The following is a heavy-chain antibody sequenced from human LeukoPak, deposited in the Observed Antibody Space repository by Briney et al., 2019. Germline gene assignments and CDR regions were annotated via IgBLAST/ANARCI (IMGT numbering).Heavy chain of an antibody. CDR2: TYYGGTT. D-gene: IGHD5-24*01. Sequence: SETLSLTCSVSGASVTGTYWSWVRQTPGKGLEWIAYTYYGGTTEYNPSLKSRATISVDTSKNHFSLDLRSVTAADTAVYFSARLGLYDGYTHDSWGQGTLVTVSS. CDR3: ARLGLYDGYTHDS. CDR1: GASVTGTY. V-gene: IGHV4-59*08. J-gene: IGHJ4*02.